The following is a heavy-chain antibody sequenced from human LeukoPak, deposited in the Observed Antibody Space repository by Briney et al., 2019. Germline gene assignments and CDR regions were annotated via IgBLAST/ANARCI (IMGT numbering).Heavy chain of an antibody. CDR2: ISWNSGSI. V-gene: IGHV3-9*03. D-gene: IGHD2-21*02. J-gene: IGHJ3*02. CDR3: AKGKTYCGGDCYSPGAFDI. Sequence: GGSLRLSCAASGFTFSSYAMPWVRQAPGKGLEWVSGISWNSGSIGYADSVKGRFTISRDNAKNSLYLQMNSLRAEDMALYYCAKGKTYCGGDCYSPGAFDIWGQGTMVTVSS. CDR1: GFTFSSYA.